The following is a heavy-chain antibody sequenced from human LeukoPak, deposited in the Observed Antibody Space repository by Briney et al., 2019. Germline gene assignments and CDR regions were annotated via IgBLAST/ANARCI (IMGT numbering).Heavy chain of an antibody. D-gene: IGHD3-16*02. CDR3: ARGRIMITFGGVIAGAFDI. CDR2: ISYDGSNK. Sequence: GGSLRLSCAASGFTFSSYAMHWVRQAPGKGLEWVAVISYDGSNKYYADSVKGRFTISRDNSKNTLYLQMNSLRAEDTAVYYCARGRIMITFGGVIAGAFDIWGQGTMVTVSS. J-gene: IGHJ3*02. CDR1: GFTFSSYA. V-gene: IGHV3-30*04.